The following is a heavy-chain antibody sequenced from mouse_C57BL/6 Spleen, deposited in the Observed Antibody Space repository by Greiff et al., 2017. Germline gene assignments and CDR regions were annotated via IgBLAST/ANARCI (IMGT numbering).Heavy chain of an antibody. CDR2: INPSSGYT. J-gene: IGHJ2*01. V-gene: IGHV1-7*01. CDR3: ALITTVPLFDD. Sequence: QVQLQQSGAELAKPGASVKLSCKASGYTFTSYWMHWVKQRPGQGLEWIGYINPSSGYTKYNQKFKDKATLTADKSSSTAYMQLSSLTYEDSAVYYCALITTVPLFDDWGQGTTLTVSS. CDR1: GYTFTSYW. D-gene: IGHD1-1*01.